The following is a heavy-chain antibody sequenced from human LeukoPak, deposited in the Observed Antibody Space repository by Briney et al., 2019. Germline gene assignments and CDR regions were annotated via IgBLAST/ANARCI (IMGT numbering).Heavy chain of an antibody. Sequence: GGSLRLSCAASGVTFSSYWMHWVRQAPGKGLVWVSRIKNDGSRTTYADAVKGGFIISRDSAKNTMYLQVTSLSADDTAVYYCVRQPYCSGGSCYTSGFDCWGQGTLVTVSS. J-gene: IGHJ4*02. CDR1: GVTFSSYW. D-gene: IGHD2-15*01. V-gene: IGHV3-74*03. CDR2: IKNDGSRT. CDR3: VRQPYCSGGSCYTSGFDC.